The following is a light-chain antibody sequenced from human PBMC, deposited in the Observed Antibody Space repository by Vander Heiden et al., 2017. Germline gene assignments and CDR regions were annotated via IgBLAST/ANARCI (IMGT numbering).Light chain of an antibody. CDR1: QSISSW. J-gene: IGKJ1*01. CDR2: KAS. Sequence: DIQMNQSPSTLSASVGDRVTISCRASQSISSWLAWYQQKPGKAPKLLIYKASDLESGVPSRFSGSGSGTEFTLTISSLQPDDFATYYCQRYDTYPWTFGPGTKVEIK. V-gene: IGKV1-5*03. CDR3: QRYDTYPWT.